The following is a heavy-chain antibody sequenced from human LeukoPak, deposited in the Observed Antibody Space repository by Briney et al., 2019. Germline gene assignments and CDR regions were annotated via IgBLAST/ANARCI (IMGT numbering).Heavy chain of an antibody. CDR2: IDHDGSQK. D-gene: IGHD3-16*01. J-gene: IGHJ4*02. Sequence: GGSLRLSCAVSGFTFSANNMHWVRQAPGKGLEWVKFIDHDGSQKFYADSVKGRFTISRDNSKNALYLHINSLRPEDTAVYYCAKDGGGGTYSFDYWGQGSLVTVSS. V-gene: IGHV3-30*02. CDR1: GFTFSANN. CDR3: AKDGGGGTYSFDY.